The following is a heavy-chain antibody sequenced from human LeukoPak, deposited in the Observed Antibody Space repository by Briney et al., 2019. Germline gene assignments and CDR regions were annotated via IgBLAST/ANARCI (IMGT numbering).Heavy chain of an antibody. D-gene: IGHD6-13*01. Sequence: SETLSLTCTVSGGSISTYYWSWIRQPPGKGLEWIGYIFYSGSTSYNPSLKSRVTISVDTSRTQFSLKLSSVTAADTAVYYCARFASWFHFDYWGQGTLVTVSS. CDR2: IFYSGST. CDR1: GGSISTYY. J-gene: IGHJ4*02. CDR3: ARFASWFHFDY. V-gene: IGHV4-59*08.